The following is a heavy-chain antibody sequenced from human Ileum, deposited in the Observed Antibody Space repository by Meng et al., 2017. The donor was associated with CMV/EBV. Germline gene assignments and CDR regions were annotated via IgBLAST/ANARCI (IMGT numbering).Heavy chain of an antibody. D-gene: IGHD5-24*01. V-gene: IGHV3-23*03. CDR3: AEDDNGYTGEGGY. CDR2: IYWDGSKT. CDR1: GFTFSSHA. Sequence: GESLKISCAASGFTFSSHAMSWVRQAPGKGLEWVSVIYWDGSKTYYADSVRGRFTTFRDNSNNMVFLQMNSLRAEDTAVYYCAEDDNGYTGEGGYWGQGTLVTVSS. J-gene: IGHJ4*02.